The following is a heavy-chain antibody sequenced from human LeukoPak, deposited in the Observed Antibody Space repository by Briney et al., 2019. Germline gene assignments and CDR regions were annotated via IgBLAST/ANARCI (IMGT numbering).Heavy chain of an antibody. V-gene: IGHV3-11*01. CDR3: AKDLNPYYYYYYMDV. D-gene: IGHD1-14*01. Sequence: SGGSLRLSCTASGFTFSDYYMSWIRQAPGKGLEWVAYITSSGSTMYYADSVKGRFTISRDNAKNSLYLQMNSLRAEDMALYYCAKDLNPYYYYYYMDVWGKGTTVTVSS. CDR1: GFTFSDYY. CDR2: ITSSGSTM. J-gene: IGHJ6*03.